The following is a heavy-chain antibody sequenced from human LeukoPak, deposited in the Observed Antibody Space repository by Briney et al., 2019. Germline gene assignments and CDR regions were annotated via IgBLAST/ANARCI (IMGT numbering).Heavy chain of an antibody. V-gene: IGHV3-48*01. CDR2: ICSSNNTI. CDR1: GFPFSSFG. Sequence: GGSLRLSCAASGFPFSSFGMNWVRQAPGRGVAWVSYICSSNNTIYYAHSAKGRFTISRDNSKNTLYLQMNSLRAEDTAVYYCAKDAEWEPAHRPDYWGQGTLVTVSS. CDR3: AKDAEWEPAHRPDY. J-gene: IGHJ4*02. D-gene: IGHD1-26*01.